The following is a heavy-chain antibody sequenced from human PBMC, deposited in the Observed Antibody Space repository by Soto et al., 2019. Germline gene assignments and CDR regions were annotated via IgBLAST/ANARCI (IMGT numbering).Heavy chain of an antibody. J-gene: IGHJ4*02. Sequence: PSGTLSPTFRVFAGSLRNSTFYWGWIRPPPGKGLEWIGSMYYSGTGSTYYNPSLKSRVTISVDTSKSQFSLKLSSVTAADTAVYYCAKCYSDFEFYFDHWGQGTLVTVSS. CDR3: AKCYSDFEFYFDH. V-gene: IGHV4-39*01. CDR2: MYYSGTGST. D-gene: IGHD4-17*01. CDR1: AGSLRNSTFY.